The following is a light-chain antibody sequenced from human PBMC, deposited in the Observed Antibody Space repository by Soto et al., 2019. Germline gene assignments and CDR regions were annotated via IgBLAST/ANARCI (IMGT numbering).Light chain of an antibody. CDR2: ATS. CDR3: QQANSFPHT. V-gene: IGKV1-12*01. CDR1: SDPCWW. J-gene: IGKJ4*01. Sequence: PSPFFVSAFGGGRGLIPFRAGSDPCWWVAWYQQKAGKAPQLLIYATSTLQSGVPSRFSGSGSGTEFTLTISSLQPEDFATYYCQQANSFPHTLGGGTRVEIK.